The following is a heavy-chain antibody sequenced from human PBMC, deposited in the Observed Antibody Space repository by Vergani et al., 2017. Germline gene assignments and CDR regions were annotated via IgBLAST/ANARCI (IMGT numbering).Heavy chain of an antibody. V-gene: IGHV1-69*13. CDR2: IIPIFGTT. CDR3: ARSSGYYSYYFDF. CDR1: GGTFRSNS. D-gene: IGHD3-22*01. J-gene: IGHJ4*02. Sequence: QGQLAQSGAEVKKPGSSVKVSCTASGGTFRSNSISWVRQAPGQGLEWMGRIIPIFGTTSYAQKFQGRVTILADESTSTAYMELSSLRSEDTAVYYCARSSGYYSYYFDFWGQGTLVTVSS.